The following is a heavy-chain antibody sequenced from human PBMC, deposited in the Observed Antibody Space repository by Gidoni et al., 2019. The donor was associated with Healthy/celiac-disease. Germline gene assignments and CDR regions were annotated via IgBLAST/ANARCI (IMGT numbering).Heavy chain of an antibody. J-gene: IGHJ5*02. V-gene: IGHV3-74*01. CDR3: ARDWSRITIFGVVIKGFDP. D-gene: IGHD3-3*01. Sequence: EVQLVESGGGLVQPGGSLRLSCAASGFTFSSYWMHWVRQAPGKGLVWVSRINSDGSSTSYADSVKGRFTISRDNAKNTLYLQMNSLRAEDTAVYYCARDWSRITIFGVVIKGFDPWGQGTLVTVSS. CDR2: INSDGSST. CDR1: GFTFSSYW.